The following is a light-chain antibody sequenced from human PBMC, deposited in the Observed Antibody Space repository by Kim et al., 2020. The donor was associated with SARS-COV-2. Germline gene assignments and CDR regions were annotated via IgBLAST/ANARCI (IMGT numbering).Light chain of an antibody. V-gene: IGLV2-14*03. CDR2: DVN. Sequence: ITISCTGTSSDVGGHNNESWYQQHPGKAPKGVIYDVNSGPSGVSDSFYGAKSGNTASLTISGLQAEDEADYYCSSFTSRGTLFWVFGGGTQLTVL. CDR1: SSDVGGHNN. J-gene: IGLJ3*02. CDR3: SSFTSRGTLFWV.